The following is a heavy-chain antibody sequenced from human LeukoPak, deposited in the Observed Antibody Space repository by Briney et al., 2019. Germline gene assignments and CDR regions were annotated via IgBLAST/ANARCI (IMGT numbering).Heavy chain of an antibody. J-gene: IGHJ4*02. D-gene: IGHD3-10*02. Sequence: GGSLRLSCAASGFTLSSYAMSWVRQAPGKGLEWVSAISGSGGSTYYADSVKGRFTISRDNSKNTLYLQMNSLRAEDTAVYYCARVSMWGHYFDYWGQGTLVTVSS. CDR3: ARVSMWGHYFDY. CDR2: ISGSGGST. V-gene: IGHV3-23*01. CDR1: GFTLSSYA.